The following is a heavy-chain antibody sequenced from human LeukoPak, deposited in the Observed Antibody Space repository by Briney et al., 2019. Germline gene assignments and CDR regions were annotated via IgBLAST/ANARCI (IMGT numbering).Heavy chain of an antibody. J-gene: IGHJ4*02. Sequence: GGSLGRSCAASGFAFSGCGMHWVRQAPGKGLEWVAIISFDGSNKYSADSVKGRFTISRDNFKNTLVLQMNTLRAEDTAIYYCVKSVSTGLGVIDFWGQGTLVTVSS. V-gene: IGHV3-30*18. CDR3: VKSVSTGLGVIDF. D-gene: IGHD3-9*01. CDR2: ISFDGSNK. CDR1: GFAFSGCG.